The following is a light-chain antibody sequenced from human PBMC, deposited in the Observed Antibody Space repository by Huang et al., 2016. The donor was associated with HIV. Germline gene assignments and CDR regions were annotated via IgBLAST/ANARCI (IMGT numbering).Light chain of an antibody. CDR2: SAS. Sequence: DIQMTQSPPSLSASQGVRVTLTCRASQDIGNFLAWFQQKPGGIPKLLIFSASTLQLGVPSRFTGRGSGTEFTLTITNLQPEDVATYYCHRYDTAPRAFGPGTKVDIK. CDR1: QDIGNF. V-gene: IGKV1-27*01. CDR3: HRYDTAPRA. J-gene: IGKJ1*01.